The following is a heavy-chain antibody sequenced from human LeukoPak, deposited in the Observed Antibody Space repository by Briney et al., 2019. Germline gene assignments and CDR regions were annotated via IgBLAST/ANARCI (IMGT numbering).Heavy chain of an antibody. Sequence: SVKFSCKASGYTLIAFYMPWVRQAPRQGLEWMGWVIPIFGTADYAQKFRCRVTINAHESTSTAYMELISVRAEDANAYYCARAFYKIWFGEPRDAFDIWAKEKMVSVSS. CDR2: VIPIFGTA. V-gene: IGHV1-69*13. CDR1: GYTLIAFY. CDR3: ARAFYKIWFGEPRDAFDI. D-gene: IGHD3-10*01. J-gene: IGHJ3*02.